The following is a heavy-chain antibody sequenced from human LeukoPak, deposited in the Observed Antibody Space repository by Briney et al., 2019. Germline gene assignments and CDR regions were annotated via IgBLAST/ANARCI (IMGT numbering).Heavy chain of an antibody. Sequence: SETLSLTCTVSGGSIRSSYYYWGWIRQPPGKGLEWIGSIYYSGSTYYNPSLKSRVTISVDTSKNQFSLKLSSVTAADTAVYYCARHIRYSGYDTPFDYWGQGTLVTVSS. D-gene: IGHD5-12*01. J-gene: IGHJ4*02. CDR1: GGSIRSSYYY. CDR3: ARHIRYSGYDTPFDY. CDR2: IYYSGST. V-gene: IGHV4-39*01.